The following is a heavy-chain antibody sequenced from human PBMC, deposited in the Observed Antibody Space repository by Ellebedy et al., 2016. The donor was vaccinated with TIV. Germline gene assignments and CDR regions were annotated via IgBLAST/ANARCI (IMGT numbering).Heavy chain of an antibody. Sequence: PGGSLRLSCAASGFTFFTYNMNWVRQAPGKGLEWVSYISSGSSTISYVDSVKGRFTISRDNAENSLYLQMNNLRDEDTAVYYCAREFGDHGIGMDVWGQGTTVTVSS. J-gene: IGHJ6*02. D-gene: IGHD3-10*01. CDR1: GFTFFTYN. CDR3: AREFGDHGIGMDV. V-gene: IGHV3-48*02. CDR2: ISSGSSTI.